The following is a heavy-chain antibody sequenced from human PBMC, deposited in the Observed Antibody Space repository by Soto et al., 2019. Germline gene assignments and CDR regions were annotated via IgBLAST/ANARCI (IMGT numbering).Heavy chain of an antibody. CDR2: ISGSGSTI. CDR3: ARGPDPLENYYDRSGAYGMDV. J-gene: IGHJ6*02. V-gene: IGHV3-11*01. D-gene: IGHD3-22*01. CDR1: GFTFSDYY. Sequence: GGSLRLSCAASGFTFSDYYMSWIRQAPGKGLEWVSYISGSGSTIYYADSVKGRFTISRDNAKNSLYLQMNSLRAEDTDVYYCARGPDPLENYYDRSGAYGMDVWGQGTTVTVSS.